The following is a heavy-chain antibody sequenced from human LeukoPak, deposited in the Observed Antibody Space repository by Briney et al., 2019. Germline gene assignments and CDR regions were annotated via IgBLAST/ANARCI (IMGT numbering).Heavy chain of an antibody. V-gene: IGHV1-18*01. J-gene: IGHJ4*02. CDR2: ISAYNGNT. CDR3: ARDSMITFGGVIANGDY. Sequence: ASVKVSCKASGYTFTSYGISWVRQAPGQGLEWMGWISAYNGNTNYAQKLQGRVTMTTDTSTSTAYMELRSLRSDDTAVYYCARDSMITFGGVIANGDYWGQGTLVTVSS. CDR1: GYTFTSYG. D-gene: IGHD3-16*02.